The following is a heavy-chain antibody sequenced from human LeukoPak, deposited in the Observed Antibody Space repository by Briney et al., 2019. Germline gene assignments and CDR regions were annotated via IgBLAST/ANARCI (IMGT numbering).Heavy chain of an antibody. V-gene: IGHV3-33*01. CDR2: IWYDGSNK. Sequence: GRSLRLSCAASGFTFSSYGMHWVRQAPGKGLEWVAAIWYDGSNKYYADSVKGRFTISRDNSKNTLYLQMNSLRAEDTAVYYCARESYDSSGYYYYFDYWGQGTLVTVSS. CDR1: GFTFSSYG. CDR3: ARESYDSSGYYYYFDY. J-gene: IGHJ4*02. D-gene: IGHD3-22*01.